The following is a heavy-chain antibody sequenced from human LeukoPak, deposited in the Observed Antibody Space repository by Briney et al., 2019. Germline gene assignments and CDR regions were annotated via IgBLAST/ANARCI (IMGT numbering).Heavy chain of an antibody. V-gene: IGHV4-59*01. CDR3: ARGSMITFGGVIVPFDY. CDR1: GGSIRSYY. J-gene: IGHJ4*02. CDR2: IYYSGST. Sequence: KPSETLSLTCTVSGGSIRSYYWSWIRQPPGKGLEWIGYIYYSGSTNYNPSLKSRVTISVDTSKNQFSLKLSSVTAADTAVYYCARGSMITFGGVIVPFDYWGQGTLVTVSS. D-gene: IGHD3-16*02.